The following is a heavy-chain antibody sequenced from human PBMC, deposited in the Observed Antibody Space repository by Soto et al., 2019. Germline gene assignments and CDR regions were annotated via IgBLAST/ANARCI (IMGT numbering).Heavy chain of an antibody. V-gene: IGHV3-64*01. D-gene: IGHD6-6*01. CDR2: ISSKGVGT. CDR1: GFTLSGYA. CDR3: AGRARPDFYYMDV. J-gene: IGHJ6*03. Sequence: EVQLAESGGGLAQPGGSLRLSCAASGFTLSGYAMDWVRQAPGKGLEYVSGISSKGVGTYYANSVQGRFTISRDNSKNTVYLQMGSLRPEDMAVYYCAGRARPDFYYMDVGGKGTTVTVSS.